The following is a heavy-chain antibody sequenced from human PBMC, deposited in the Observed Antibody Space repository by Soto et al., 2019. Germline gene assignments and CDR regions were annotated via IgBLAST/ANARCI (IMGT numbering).Heavy chain of an antibody. D-gene: IGHD2-15*01. V-gene: IGHV3-30-3*01. Sequence: QVQLVESGGGVVQPGRSLRLSCAASGFTFSSFAMHWVRQAPGKGLEWLAVISSDVVNYYYAESVKGRFPISRDNSKNHLYLQMKSLRNGDRAVYYCAGGGAWTPEGLGYWGQGTLVTVSS. CDR2: ISSDVVNY. CDR3: AGGGAWTPEGLGY. J-gene: IGHJ4*02. CDR1: GFTFSSFA.